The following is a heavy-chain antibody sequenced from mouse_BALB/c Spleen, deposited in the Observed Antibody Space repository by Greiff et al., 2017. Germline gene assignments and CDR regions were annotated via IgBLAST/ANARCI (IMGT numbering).Heavy chain of an antibody. V-gene: IGHV14-1*02. CDR2: IDPENGNT. J-gene: IGHJ2*01. CDR1: GFNIKDYY. D-gene: IGHD2-4*01. Sequence: EVQLQQSGAELVRPGALVKLSCKASGFNIKDYYMHWVKQRPEQGLEWIGWIDPENGNTIYDPKFQGKASITADTSSNTAYLQLSSLTSEDTAVYYCARKGLAITFFDYWGQGTTLTVSS. CDR3: ARKGLAITFFDY.